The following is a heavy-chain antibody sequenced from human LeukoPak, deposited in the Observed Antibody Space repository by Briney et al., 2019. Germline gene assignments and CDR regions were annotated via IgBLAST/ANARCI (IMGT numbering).Heavy chain of an antibody. Sequence: PSETLSLTCSVSGDSIIGYYWGWIRQPPGKGLEWIGNIYYTGNTYYNSSLKSRVTISLDTSKNQFSLKVISMTAADTAAYYCARARLTTVTSNWFDPWGQGTLVTVSS. V-gene: IGHV4-39*07. D-gene: IGHD4-17*01. CDR2: IYYTGNT. CDR1: GDSIIGYY. CDR3: ARARLTTVTSNWFDP. J-gene: IGHJ5*02.